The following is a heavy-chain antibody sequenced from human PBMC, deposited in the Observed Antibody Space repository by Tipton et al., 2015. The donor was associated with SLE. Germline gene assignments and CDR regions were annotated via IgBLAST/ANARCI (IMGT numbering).Heavy chain of an antibody. D-gene: IGHD2/OR15-2a*01. CDR2: INPSGGST. Sequence: QLVQSGAEVKKPGASVKVSCKASGYTFTSYYIHWVRQAPGQGLEWMGIINPSGGSTTYTQKFQGRVTMTRDTSTRTVYMELRSLRSDDTAVYYCARPSILYYYYGMDVWGQGTTVTVSS. CDR1: GYTFTSYY. CDR3: ARPSILYYYYGMDV. V-gene: IGHV1-46*01. J-gene: IGHJ6*02.